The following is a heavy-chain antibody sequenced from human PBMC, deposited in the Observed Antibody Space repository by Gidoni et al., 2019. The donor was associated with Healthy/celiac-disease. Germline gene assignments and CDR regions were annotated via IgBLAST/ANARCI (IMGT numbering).Heavy chain of an antibody. CDR3: ARTAQTDMTTVSFSLADY. J-gene: IGHJ4*02. D-gene: IGHD4-4*01. V-gene: IGHV4-39*01. Sequence: QLQLQESGPGLVKPSETLSLTCTVSGGSISSSSYYWGWIRQPPGKGLEWIGSIYYSGSTYYNPSLKSRVTISVDTSKNQFSLKLSSVTAADTAVYYCARTAQTDMTTVSFSLADYWGQGTLVTVSS. CDR1: GGSISSSSYY. CDR2: IYYSGST.